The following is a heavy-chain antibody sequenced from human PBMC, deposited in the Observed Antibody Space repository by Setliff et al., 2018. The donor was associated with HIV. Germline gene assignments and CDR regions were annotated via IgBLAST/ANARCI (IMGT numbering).Heavy chain of an antibody. CDR2: IYYSGST. J-gene: IGHJ6*03. V-gene: IGHV4-31*03. CDR1: GGSISSGGYY. CDR3: NAKNSVYLQMDSLRVEDTAVYYCARFVDTAINYMDV. D-gene: IGHD5-18*01. Sequence: SETLSLTCTVSGGSISSGGYYWSWSRQHPGKGLEWIGFIYYSGSTYYNPSLKSRVTISVDTSKNQSSLKLSSVKGRFTISRDNAKNSVYLQMDSLRVEDTAVYYCARFVDTAINYMDVWGKGTAVTVSS.